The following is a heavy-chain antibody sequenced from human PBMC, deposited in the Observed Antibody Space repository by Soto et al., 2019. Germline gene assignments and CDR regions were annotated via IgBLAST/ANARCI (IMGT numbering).Heavy chain of an antibody. CDR2: ISGSGIST. CDR3: AKPPVITASYYYYDMDV. J-gene: IGHJ6*02. Sequence: GGSLRLSCAASGFTFSTYPMNWVRQAPGKGLEWVSGISGSGISTYYADSVKGRFTISRDNPKNTVFLQMNSLRAEDTAVYYCAKPPVITASYYYYDMDVWGQGTTVTVSS. CDR1: GFTFSTYP. V-gene: IGHV3-23*01. D-gene: IGHD4-4*01.